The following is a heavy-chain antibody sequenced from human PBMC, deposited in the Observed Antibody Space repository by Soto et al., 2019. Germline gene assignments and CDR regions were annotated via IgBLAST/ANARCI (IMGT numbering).Heavy chain of an antibody. Sequence: QVQLVQSGAEVKEPGSSVKVSCKASGGTFADFIMNWVRQTPGQGLEWMGGIVPMFGTATYAEKIKGRVTISATGSTSTDYMELTSLRSEDTAVYDCTRQCFYSRSRSPYSGVHVWGQGTTVTVS. CDR2: IVPMFGTA. J-gene: IGHJ6*02. D-gene: IGHD6-13*01. CDR1: GGTFADFI. CDR3: TRQCFYSRSRSPYSGVHV. V-gene: IGHV1-69*01.